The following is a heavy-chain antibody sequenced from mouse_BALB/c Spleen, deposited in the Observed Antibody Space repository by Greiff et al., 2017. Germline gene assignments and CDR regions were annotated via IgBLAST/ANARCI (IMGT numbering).Heavy chain of an antibody. Sequence: EVQLQQSGPELVKPGASVKISCKASGYSFTGYYMHWVKQSHVKSLEWIGRINPYNGATSYNQNFKDKASLTVDKSSSTAYMELHSLTSEDSAVYYCARYRIYYDYDPLYAMDYWGQGTSVTVSS. CDR3: ARYRIYYDYDPLYAMDY. CDR1: GYSFTGYY. J-gene: IGHJ4*01. V-gene: IGHV1-26*01. D-gene: IGHD2-4*01. CDR2: INPYNGAT.